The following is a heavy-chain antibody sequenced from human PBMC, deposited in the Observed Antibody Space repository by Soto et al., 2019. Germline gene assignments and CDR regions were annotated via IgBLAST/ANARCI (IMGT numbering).Heavy chain of an antibody. Sequence: PPGGPRLSCAASGFTFSSYGMHWVRQAPGKGLEWVAVISYDGSNKYYADSVKGRFTISRDNSKNTLYLQMNSLRAEDTAVYYCAKDPINYYDSSGSAEYFQHWGQGTLVTVSS. CDR2: ISYDGSNK. V-gene: IGHV3-30*18. CDR1: GFTFSSYG. D-gene: IGHD3-22*01. CDR3: AKDPINYYDSSGSAEYFQH. J-gene: IGHJ1*01.